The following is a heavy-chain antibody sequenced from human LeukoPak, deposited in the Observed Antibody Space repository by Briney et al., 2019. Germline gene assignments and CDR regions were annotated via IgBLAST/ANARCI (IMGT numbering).Heavy chain of an antibody. CDR3: ARGTTYCDVWSGYYSRYYFDY. CDR1: GGSFSGYY. V-gene: IGHV4-34*01. D-gene: IGHD3-3*01. J-gene: IGHJ4*02. CDR2: INHSGST. Sequence: SETLSLTCAVYGGSFSGYYWSWIRQPPGKGLEWIGEINHSGSTNYNPSLKSRVTISVDTSKNQFSLKLSSVTAADTAVYYCARGTTYCDVWSGYYSRYYFDYWGQGTLVTVSS.